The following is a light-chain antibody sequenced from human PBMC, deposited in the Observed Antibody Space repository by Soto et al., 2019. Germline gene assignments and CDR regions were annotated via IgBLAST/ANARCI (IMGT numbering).Light chain of an antibody. CDR2: GAS. Sequence: EIVLTQSPGTLSLSPGDRATLSCRASQSVAGSSLAWYQQKPDQAPRLLIFGASNRATGIPARFSGSGSGTDFSLIINVLEPEDFAVYFCQQYGSSHLTFGGGTKVDIK. J-gene: IGKJ4*01. CDR1: QSVAGSS. V-gene: IGKV3-20*01. CDR3: QQYGSSHLT.